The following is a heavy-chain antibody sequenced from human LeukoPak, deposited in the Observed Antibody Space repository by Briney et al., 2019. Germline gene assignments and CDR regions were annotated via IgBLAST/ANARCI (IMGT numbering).Heavy chain of an antibody. J-gene: IGHJ4*02. D-gene: IGHD1-1*01. CDR3: ARPLFRGQLERLGFDY. V-gene: IGHV3-66*04. CDR2: IYSGGST. Sequence: PGGSLRLSCAASGFTVSSNYMSWVRQAPGKGLEWVSVIYSGGSTYYADSVKGRFTISRDNSKNTLYLQMNSLRAEDTAVYYCARPLFRGQLERLGFDYWGQGTLVTVSS. CDR1: GFTVSSNY.